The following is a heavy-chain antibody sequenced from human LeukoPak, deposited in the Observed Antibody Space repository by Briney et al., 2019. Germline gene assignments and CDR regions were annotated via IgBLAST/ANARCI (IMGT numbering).Heavy chain of an antibody. D-gene: IGHD1-1*01. V-gene: IGHV4-59*08. CDR2: IYYSGST. Sequence: PSETLSLTCTVSGGSISSYYWSWLRQPPGKGLEWIGYIYYSGSTNYNPSLKSRVTISVDTSKNQFSLKLSSVTAADTAVYYCARYSDWNLYYYYYYGMDVWGQGTTVTVSS. J-gene: IGHJ6*02. CDR3: ARYSDWNLYYYYYYGMDV. CDR1: GGSISSYY.